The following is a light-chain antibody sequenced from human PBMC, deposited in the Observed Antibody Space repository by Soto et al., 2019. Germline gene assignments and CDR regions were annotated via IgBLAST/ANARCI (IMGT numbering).Light chain of an antibody. J-gene: IGKJ3*01. V-gene: IGKV1-39*01. Sequence: DIQMTQSPSSLSASVGDRVTITCRASQSISSYLNWYQQKPGKAPKFLIYAASSLQSGVPSRFSGSGSGTDFTLTISSLQPEDFATYYCQQCYNTPLTFGPGTKVDIK. CDR3: QQCYNTPLT. CDR2: AAS. CDR1: QSISSY.